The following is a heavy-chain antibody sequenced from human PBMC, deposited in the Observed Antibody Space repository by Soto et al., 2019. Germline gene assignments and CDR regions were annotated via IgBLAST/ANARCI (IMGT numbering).Heavy chain of an antibody. CDR1: GLSFSDSA. Sequence: QVQLVESGGGVVQPGRSLRLSCAASGLSFSDSAMHWVRQAPGKGLEWVALTSSDDNHKYYADSVKGRFTISRDNSNNTLFLQMSSLRPDASAKYYCARASGPPGYYFAFWGQGALVTVSS. J-gene: IGHJ4*02. CDR3: ARASGPPGYYFAF. V-gene: IGHV3-30-3*01. CDR2: TSSDDNHK. D-gene: IGHD3-10*01.